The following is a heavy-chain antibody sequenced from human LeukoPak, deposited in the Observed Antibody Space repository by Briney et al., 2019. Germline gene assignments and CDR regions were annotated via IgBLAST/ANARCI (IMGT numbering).Heavy chain of an antibody. CDR3: ARSRSAAPGHYYYYMDV. CDR2: IYHSGST. V-gene: IGHV4-4*02. CDR1: GGSISGSNW. J-gene: IGHJ6*03. D-gene: IGHD6-6*01. Sequence: SETLSLTCAVSGGSISGSNWWSWVRQPPGKGLEWIGEIYHSGSTNYNPSLKSRVTISVDKSKNQFSLKLSSVTAADTAVYYCARSRSAAPGHYYYYMDVWGKGTTVTVSS.